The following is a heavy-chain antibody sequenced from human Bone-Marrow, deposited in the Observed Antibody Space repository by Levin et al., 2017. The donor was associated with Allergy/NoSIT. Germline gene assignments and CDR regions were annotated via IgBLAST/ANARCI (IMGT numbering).Heavy chain of an antibody. CDR3: ATDTQGSWFYVDS. Sequence: GGSLRLSCAASGFNFRGSWMHWVRQTPGKGLRWVSRIANDGTSTTYADFVKGRFTISRDNAQNILYLQMDSLRAEDTAVYYCATDTQGSWFYVDSWGHGTQVTVSS. CDR2: IANDGTST. V-gene: IGHV3-74*01. CDR1: GFNFRGSW. J-gene: IGHJ4*01. D-gene: IGHD5-18*01.